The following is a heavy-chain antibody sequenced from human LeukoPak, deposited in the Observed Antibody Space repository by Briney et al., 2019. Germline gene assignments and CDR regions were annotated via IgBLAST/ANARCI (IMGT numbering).Heavy chain of an antibody. J-gene: IGHJ4*02. Sequence: SETLSLTCAVYGGSFSGYYWSWIRQPPGKGLEWIGEINHSGSTNYNPSLKSRVTISVDTSKNQFSLKLSSVTAADTAVYYCARTYYYDSSGYYYEDYWGRGTLVTVSS. CDR1: GGSFSGYY. CDR2: INHSGST. V-gene: IGHV4-34*01. CDR3: ARTYYYDSSGYYYEDY. D-gene: IGHD3-22*01.